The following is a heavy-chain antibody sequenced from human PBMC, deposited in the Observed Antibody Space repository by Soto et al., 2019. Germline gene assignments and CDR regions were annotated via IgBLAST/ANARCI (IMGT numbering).Heavy chain of an antibody. CDR3: ARSSSTRQRFDH. CDR1: SGSISTYY. J-gene: IGHJ5*02. V-gene: IGHV4-59*01. D-gene: IGHD5-12*01. CDR2: IYYTGST. Sequence: SETLSLTCTVSSGSISTYYWSWIRQPPGRSLEWIGHIYYTGSTTYNPSLKSRVTISEDTSKKNVSLKLMSVTAEDTAVYYCARSSSTRQRFDHWGQGTLVTVSS.